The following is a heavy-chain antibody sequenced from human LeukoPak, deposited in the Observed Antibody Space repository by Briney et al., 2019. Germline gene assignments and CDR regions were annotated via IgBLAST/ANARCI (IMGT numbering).Heavy chain of an antibody. CDR3: AASSPQNWKTHEY. CDR2: FEPEDGET. Sequence: ASVKVSCKVSGHTLIALSMHWVRQAPGKGVEWLGGFEPEDGETIYAQQFQGRVTMTGDTSTDTAYMELSSLRSEDTAVYYCAASSPQNWKTHEYWGQGTLVTVSS. D-gene: IGHD1-1*01. CDR1: GHTLIALS. J-gene: IGHJ4*02. V-gene: IGHV1-24*01.